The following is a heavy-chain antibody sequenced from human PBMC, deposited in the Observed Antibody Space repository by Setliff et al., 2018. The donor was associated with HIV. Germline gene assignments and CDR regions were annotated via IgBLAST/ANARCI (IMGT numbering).Heavy chain of an antibody. D-gene: IGHD6-19*01. V-gene: IGHV4-38-2*01. CDR3: ARLPYSSGWSSYYFDY. J-gene: IGHJ4*02. CDR1: GYSISSGYY. Sequence: PSETLSLTCAVSGYSISSGYYWGWIRQPPGKGLEWSGSIYHSESTYYNPSLKSRVTISVDTSKNQFSLKLSSVTAADTAVYYCARLPYSSGWSSYYFDYWGQGTLVTVSS. CDR2: IYHSEST.